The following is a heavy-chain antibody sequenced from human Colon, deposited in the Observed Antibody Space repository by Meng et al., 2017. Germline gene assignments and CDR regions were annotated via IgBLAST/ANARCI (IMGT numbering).Heavy chain of an antibody. D-gene: IGHD3-10*01. V-gene: IGHV4-34*01. CDR2: INHSGST. CDR3: ARGLRGLDV. J-gene: IGHJ6*02. Sequence: AVLGWSFSGYYWTWIPQPPGRGLEWIGEINHSGSTNYNPSLKSRVTISVDTSKNQFSLELSSVSAADTAVYYCARGLRGLDVWGQGTTVTVSS. CDR1: GWSFSGYY.